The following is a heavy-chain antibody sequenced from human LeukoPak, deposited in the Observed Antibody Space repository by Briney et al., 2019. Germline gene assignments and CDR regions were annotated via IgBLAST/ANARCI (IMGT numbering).Heavy chain of an antibody. D-gene: IGHD5-24*01. Sequence: EGSLRLSCAASGFTFSSYAMTWVRQAPGKGLEWVSALSGSGGSTYYADSVKGRFTISRDNSQNTLYLQMNSLRAEDTAVYYCAKDWAGSDKRYYFDYWGQGTLVTVSS. CDR3: AKDWAGSDKRYYFDY. V-gene: IGHV3-23*01. J-gene: IGHJ4*02. CDR2: LSGSGGST. CDR1: GFTFSSYA.